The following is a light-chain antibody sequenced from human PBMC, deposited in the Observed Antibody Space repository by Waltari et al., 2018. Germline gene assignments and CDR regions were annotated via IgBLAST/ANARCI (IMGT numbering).Light chain of an antibody. Sequence: QSALTQPASVSGSPGQSITISCPGPSSDTGRFYYVSWYQQHPGKALKLIIYDVNNRPSGISDRFSGSKSANPASLTISGLQVEDEADYFCSSYTSTTTPFVFGSGTKVTVL. J-gene: IGLJ1*01. V-gene: IGLV2-14*03. CDR1: SSDTGRFYY. CDR3: SSYTSTTTPFV. CDR2: DVN.